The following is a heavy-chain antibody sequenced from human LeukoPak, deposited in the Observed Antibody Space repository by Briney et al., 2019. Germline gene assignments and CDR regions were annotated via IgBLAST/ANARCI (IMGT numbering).Heavy chain of an antibody. Sequence: PSETLSLTCTVSGGSISSYYWSWIRQPAGKGLEWIGRIYTSGSTNYNASLKSRVSMSVDTSKNQFSLKLSSVTAADTAVFYCVRENRGSYREFDYWGQGTLVTVSS. CDR2: IYTSGST. V-gene: IGHV4-4*07. J-gene: IGHJ4*02. D-gene: IGHD1-26*01. CDR3: VRENRGSYREFDY. CDR1: GGSISSYY.